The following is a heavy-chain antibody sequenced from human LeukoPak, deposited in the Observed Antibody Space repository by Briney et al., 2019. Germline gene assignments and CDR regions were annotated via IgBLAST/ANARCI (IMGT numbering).Heavy chain of an antibody. CDR1: GFTFSSYG. J-gene: IGHJ4*02. CDR3: ARDSASARDCYDSSGYYWLLNY. CDR2: IWYDGSNK. Sequence: GGSLRLSCAASGFTFSSYGMHWVRQAPGKGLEWVAVIWYDGSNKYYADSVKGRFTISRDNSKNTLYLQMNSLRAEDTAVYYCARDSASARDCYDSSGYYWLLNYWGQGTLVTVSS. D-gene: IGHD3-22*01. V-gene: IGHV3-33*01.